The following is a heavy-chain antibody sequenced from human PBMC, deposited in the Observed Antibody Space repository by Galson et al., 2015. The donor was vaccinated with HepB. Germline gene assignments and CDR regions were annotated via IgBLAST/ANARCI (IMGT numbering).Heavy chain of an antibody. CDR1: GYTFTSYA. V-gene: IGHV1-3*01. J-gene: IGHJ4*02. CDR2: INAGNGNT. D-gene: IGHD4-17*01. CDR3: ARGGRGDYPIDY. Sequence: SVKVSCKASGYTFTSYAMHWVRQAPGQRLEWMGWINAGNGNTKYSQKFQGRVTITRDTSASTAYMELSSLRSEDTAVYYCARGGRGDYPIDYWGQGTLVTVSS.